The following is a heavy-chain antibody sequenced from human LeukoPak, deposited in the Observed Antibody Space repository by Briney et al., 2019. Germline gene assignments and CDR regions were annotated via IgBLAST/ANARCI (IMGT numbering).Heavy chain of an antibody. D-gene: IGHD5-18*01. CDR1: GFTFSNYG. CDR2: IWYDGSNK. CDR3: ARDASDTAMVGYFQH. J-gene: IGHJ1*01. V-gene: IGHV3-33*01. Sequence: PGRSLRLSCAASGFTFSNYGMHWVRQAPGKGLEWVAVIWYDGSNKYYADFVKGRFTISRDNSKIILYLQINSLRAEDTAVYYCARDASDTAMVGYFQHWGQGTLVTVSS.